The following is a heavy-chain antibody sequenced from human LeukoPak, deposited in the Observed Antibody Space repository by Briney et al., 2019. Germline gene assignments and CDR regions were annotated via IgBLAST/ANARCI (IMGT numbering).Heavy chain of an antibody. CDR2: IIPILGIA. J-gene: IGHJ4*02. CDR3: ARSAYYYDSSGSRIDY. Sequence: SVKVSCKASGYTFTSYGISWVRQAPGQGLEWMGRIIPILGIANYAQKFQGRVTITADKSTSTAYMELSSLRSEDTAVYYCARSAYYYDSSGSRIDYWGQGTLVTVSS. V-gene: IGHV1-69*04. D-gene: IGHD3-22*01. CDR1: GYTFTSYG.